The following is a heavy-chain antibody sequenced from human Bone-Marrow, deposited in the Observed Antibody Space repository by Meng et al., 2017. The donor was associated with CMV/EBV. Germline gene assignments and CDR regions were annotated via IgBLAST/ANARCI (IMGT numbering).Heavy chain of an antibody. V-gene: IGHV3-21*01. Sequence: GESLKISCAASGFTFSSYWMNWVRQAPGKGLEWVSSISSSSNYIYYADSVKGRFTISRDNAENSLYLQMNSLRVEDTAVYYCARESLGPQLSDHWGQGTLVTFSS. D-gene: IGHD6-13*01. CDR3: ARESLGPQLSDH. CDR2: ISSSSNYI. CDR1: GFTFSSYW. J-gene: IGHJ4*02.